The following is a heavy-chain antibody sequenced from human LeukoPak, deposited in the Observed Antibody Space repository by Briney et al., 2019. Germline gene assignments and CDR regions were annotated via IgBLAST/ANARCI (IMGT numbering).Heavy chain of an antibody. CDR2: MNPNSGNT. J-gene: IGHJ4*02. Sequence: GASVTLSFTASAYTFTAYDINWVRQAPGQGLEWMGWMNPNSGNTGFAQQFQGRVTMTRDTSTNTAYIELNNLRSEDTAVYYCARLSQTPAYYYTSGYYHLAYWGQGTLVTVSS. D-gene: IGHD3-22*01. CDR3: ARLSQTPAYYYTSGYYHLAY. V-gene: IGHV1-8*01. CDR1: AYTFTAYD.